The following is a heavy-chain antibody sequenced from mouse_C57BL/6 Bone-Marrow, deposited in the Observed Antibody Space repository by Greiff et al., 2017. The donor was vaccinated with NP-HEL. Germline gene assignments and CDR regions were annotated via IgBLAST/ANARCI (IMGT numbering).Heavy chain of an antibody. Sequence: QVQLQQSGPELVKPGASVKISCKASGYTFTDYYINWVKQRPGQGLAWIGWIYPGSGNTKYNEKFKGKATLTVDTSSSTAYMQLSSLTSEDSAVYFCAGDYGAFAYWGQGTLVTVSA. CDR3: AGDYGAFAY. V-gene: IGHV1-84*01. D-gene: IGHD2-4*01. CDR1: GYTFTDYY. J-gene: IGHJ3*01. CDR2: IYPGSGNT.